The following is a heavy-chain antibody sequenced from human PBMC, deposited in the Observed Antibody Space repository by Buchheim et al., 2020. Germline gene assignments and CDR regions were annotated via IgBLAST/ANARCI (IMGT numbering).Heavy chain of an antibody. J-gene: IGHJ5*02. Sequence: EVQLVESGGGLVHPGGSLRLSCAASGLTFSDYNMNWLRQAPGKGLEWLAYISSSGSTIHYAASVEGRVTISRDNAQNSLYLQMDSLRADDTAVYYCARAWGNTMVRGNLFDPWGQGTL. CDR3: ARAWGNTMVRGNLFDP. D-gene: IGHD3-10*01. V-gene: IGHV3-48*01. CDR1: GLTFSDYN. CDR2: ISSSGSTI.